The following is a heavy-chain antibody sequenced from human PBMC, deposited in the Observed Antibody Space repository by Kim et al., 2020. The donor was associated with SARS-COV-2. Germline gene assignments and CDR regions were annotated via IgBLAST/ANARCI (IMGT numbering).Heavy chain of an antibody. Sequence: SETLSLTCTVSGGSISSSSYYWGWIRQPPGKGLEWIGSIYYSGSTYYNPSLKSRVTISVDTSKNQFSLKLSSVTAADTAVYYCARALEPLYYYDSSARAGNWFDPWGQGTLVTVSS. CDR1: GGSISSSSYY. D-gene: IGHD3-22*01. J-gene: IGHJ5*02. CDR2: IYYSGST. CDR3: ARALEPLYYYDSSARAGNWFDP. V-gene: IGHV4-39*07.